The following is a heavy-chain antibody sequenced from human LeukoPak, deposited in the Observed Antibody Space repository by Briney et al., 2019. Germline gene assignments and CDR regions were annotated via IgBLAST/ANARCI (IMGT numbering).Heavy chain of an antibody. V-gene: IGHV4-59*12. D-gene: IGHD4-23*01. Sequence: SETLSLTCTVSGGSISSYYWSWIRQPPGKGLEWIGEIYHSGSTNYNPSLKSRVTISVDKSKNQFSLKLSSVTAADTAVYYCARGTVAPFDYWGQGTLVTVSS. CDR1: GGSISSYY. CDR3: ARGTVAPFDY. J-gene: IGHJ4*02. CDR2: IYHSGST.